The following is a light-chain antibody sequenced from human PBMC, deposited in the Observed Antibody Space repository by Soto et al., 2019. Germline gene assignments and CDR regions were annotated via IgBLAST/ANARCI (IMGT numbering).Light chain of an antibody. V-gene: IGKV2-28*01. CDR1: QSLLHSNGYNY. CDR3: MQALQTPWT. CDR2: LGS. Sequence: DIVMTQSPLSLPVTPGEPASISCRSSQSLLHSNGYNYLDWYLQKPGQSPQLLIYLGSNRASGVPDRLSGSGSGTEFALKISRVEAEDVWVYYCMQALQTPWTFGQGTKVEIK. J-gene: IGKJ1*01.